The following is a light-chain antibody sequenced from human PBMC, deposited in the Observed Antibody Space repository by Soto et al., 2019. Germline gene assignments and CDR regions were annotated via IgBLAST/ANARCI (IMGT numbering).Light chain of an antibody. J-gene: IGKJ1*01. V-gene: IGKV3-15*01. CDR1: QSVGSN. CDR3: QQYNNWPPDMT. CDR2: GAS. Sequence: EIVMTQSPATLSVSPGERATLSCRASQSVGSNLAWYQQKPGQAPRLLIYGASTRATGIPARFSGSGSGTECTLTISSPQSEDFAIYFCQQYNNWPPDMTFGQGTKVEIK.